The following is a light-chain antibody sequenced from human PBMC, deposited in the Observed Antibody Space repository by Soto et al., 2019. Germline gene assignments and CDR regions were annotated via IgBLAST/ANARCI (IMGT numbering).Light chain of an antibody. J-gene: IGKJ5*01. CDR2: DTS. CDR1: QSVSTY. Sequence: LTQSPVTLSLSPGDRATLSCRASQSVSTYLAWYRQTPGHPPRLLIYDTSKGATGIPPRFSGSRSGTEFTLINSSLGPEDFAVYYCHQRKTFGQGTRLEI. V-gene: IGKV3-11*01. CDR3: HQRKT.